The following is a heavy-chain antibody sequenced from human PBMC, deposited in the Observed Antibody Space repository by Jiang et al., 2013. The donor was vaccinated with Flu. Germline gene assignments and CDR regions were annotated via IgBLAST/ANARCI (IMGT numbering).Heavy chain of an antibody. CDR2: INTNTGNP. D-gene: IGHD3-3*01. CDR1: FTSYA. Sequence: FTSYAMNWVRQAPGQGLEWMGWINTNTGNPTYAQGFTGRFVFSLDTSVSTAYLQISSLKAEDTAVYYCARDRDSDFWSGYSPGGMDVWGQGTTVTVSS. J-gene: IGHJ6*02. CDR3: ARDRDSDFWSGYSPGGMDV. V-gene: IGHV7-4-1*02.